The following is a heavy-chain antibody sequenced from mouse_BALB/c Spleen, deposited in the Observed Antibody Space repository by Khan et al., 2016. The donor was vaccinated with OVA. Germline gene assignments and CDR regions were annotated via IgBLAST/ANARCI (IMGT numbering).Heavy chain of an antibody. Sequence: EVELVESGGDLVKPGGSLKLSCAASGFTFSSYSMSWVRQTPDKRLEWVASISSGGDYTYYPDSVKGRFTISRDNAKNTLYLQMRDLKSEDTAMYYCAYHLTGSFAYWGQGTLVTVSA. J-gene: IGHJ3*01. V-gene: IGHV5-6*01. CDR2: ISSGGDYT. D-gene: IGHD4-1*01. CDR1: GFTFSSYS. CDR3: AYHLTGSFAY.